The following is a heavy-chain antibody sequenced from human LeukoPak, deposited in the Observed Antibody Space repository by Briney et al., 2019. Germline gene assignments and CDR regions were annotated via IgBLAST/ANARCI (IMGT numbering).Heavy chain of an antibody. Sequence: GGSLRLSCAASGLSSGSYAMGWTSQAPGQGLEWVSAISGSGSQANYAESVKGRFTISRDNSKNTLYLQMHSLIAADTAVYYCGSGPVGTTVPWGQGTLVTVSS. V-gene: IGHV3-23*01. CDR3: GSGPVGTTVP. D-gene: IGHD1-1*01. CDR2: ISGSGSQA. J-gene: IGHJ5*02. CDR1: GLSSGSYA.